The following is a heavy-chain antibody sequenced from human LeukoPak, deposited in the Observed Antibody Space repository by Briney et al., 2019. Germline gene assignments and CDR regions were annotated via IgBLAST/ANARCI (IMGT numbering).Heavy chain of an antibody. CDR1: GYTFTGHY. CDR2: ISPYSGDT. CDR3: AREVSGFDY. J-gene: IGHJ4*02. V-gene: IGHV1-2*02. Sequence: ASVKVSCKASGYTFTGHYIHWVRQAPGQGLEWMGWISPYSGDTVYAQNFQGRVTMTTDTSISTAYLELSSLGSDDTALHYCAREVSGFDYWGQGTLVTVSS.